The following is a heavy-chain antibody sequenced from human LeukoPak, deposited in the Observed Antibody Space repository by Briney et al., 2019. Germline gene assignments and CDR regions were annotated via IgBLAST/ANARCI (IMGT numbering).Heavy chain of an antibody. Sequence: SGGSLRLSCAPSGFTFSTYTMHWVRQAPGKGLEWVAVISYDGSNKYYADSAKGRFTISRDNAKNSLYLQMNSLRAEDTAVYYCARGSIYYDSSGQVPFDYWGQGTLVTVSS. D-gene: IGHD3-22*01. V-gene: IGHV3-30-3*01. CDR2: ISYDGSNK. CDR1: GFTFSTYT. J-gene: IGHJ4*02. CDR3: ARGSIYYDSSGQVPFDY.